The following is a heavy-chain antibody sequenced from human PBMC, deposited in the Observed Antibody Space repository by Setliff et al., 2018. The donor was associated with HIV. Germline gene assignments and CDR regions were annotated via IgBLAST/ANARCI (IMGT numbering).Heavy chain of an antibody. CDR3: SRNGWHMNSWHYYYYYMDV. D-gene: IGHD6-13*01. CDR1: GFTVSSNY. V-gene: IGHV3-73*01. J-gene: IGHJ6*03. CDR2: IRSRANNYAT. Sequence: GGSLRLSCAASGFTVSSNYVSWVRQASGKGLEWVGRIRSRANNYATTYAASVKGRFTISRDDSKTTAYLQMNSLKTEDTAVYYCSRNGWHMNSWHYYYYYMDVWGKGTTVTVSS.